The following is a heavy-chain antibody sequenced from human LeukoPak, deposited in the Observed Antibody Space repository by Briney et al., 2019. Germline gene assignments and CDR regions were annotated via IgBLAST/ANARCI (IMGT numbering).Heavy chain of an antibody. J-gene: IGHJ3*02. CDR2: IYYSGST. Sequence: SETLSLTCTVSGGSISSYYWSWIRQPPGKGLEWIGYIYYSGSTNYNPSLKSRVTISVDTSKNQFSLKLSSVTAADTAVHYCARRCGGDWCAFDIWGQGTMVTVSS. D-gene: IGHD2-21*02. CDR1: GGSISSYY. CDR3: ARRCGGDWCAFDI. V-gene: IGHV4-59*08.